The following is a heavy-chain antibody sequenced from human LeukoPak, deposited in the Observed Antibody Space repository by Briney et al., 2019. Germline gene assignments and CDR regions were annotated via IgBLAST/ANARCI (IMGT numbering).Heavy chain of an antibody. CDR1: GGSISTSSDY. CDR2: VYYTGST. J-gene: IGHJ5*02. CDR3: ARHFQQMLPCWFDP. Sequence: SETLSLTCTVSGGSISTSSDYWGWIRQPPGKGLEWIGTVYYTGSTYYNPSLRSRVAISVDTSVNQFSLKLNSVTAADTAVYYCARHFQQMLPCWFDPWGQGTLVTVSS. D-gene: IGHD6-13*01. V-gene: IGHV4-39*01.